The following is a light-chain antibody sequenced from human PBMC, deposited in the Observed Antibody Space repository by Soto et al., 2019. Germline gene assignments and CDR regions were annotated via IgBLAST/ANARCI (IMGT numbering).Light chain of an antibody. J-gene: IGKJ2*01. CDR2: GAS. V-gene: IGKV3-20*01. CDR3: QQYGSSPYT. Sequence: VLTQSPGTLSLSPGERATLSCRASQSISSSYLAWYQQTPGQAPRLLIYGASRRATGIPDRFSGSGSGTDFTLTISRLEPEDFAVYYCQQYGSSPYTFGQGTKVDIK. CDR1: QSISSSY.